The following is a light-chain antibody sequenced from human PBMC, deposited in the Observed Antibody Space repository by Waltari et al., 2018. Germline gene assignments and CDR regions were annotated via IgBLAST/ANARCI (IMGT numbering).Light chain of an antibody. CDR1: QSISSY. Sequence: DIQMTQSPSSLSASVGDRVTITCRASQSISSYLNWYQQKPGRAPKLRIYAASTLQSGGPSRFSGSGSGTDFTLTISSLQPDDFATYYCQQDYSLPRTFGQGTKVEIK. V-gene: IGKV1-39*01. J-gene: IGKJ1*01. CDR3: QQDYSLPRT. CDR2: AAS.